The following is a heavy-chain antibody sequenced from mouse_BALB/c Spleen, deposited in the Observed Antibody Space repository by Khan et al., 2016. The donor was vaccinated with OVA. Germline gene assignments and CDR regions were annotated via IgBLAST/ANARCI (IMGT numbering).Heavy chain of an antibody. CDR1: GYIFTNYV. CDR2: INPYNGGT. J-gene: IGHJ2*01. Sequence: EVKLQESGPELVKPGASVKMSCKASGYIFTNYVLHWVKQKPGQGLEWIGYINPYNGGTKYNEKFKGKATLASDKSSITAYMELSSLTSEDSAVYFCARGNWQSYYFDYWGQGTTLTRSS. CDR3: ARGNWQSYYFDY. D-gene: IGHD4-1*01. V-gene: IGHV1S136*01.